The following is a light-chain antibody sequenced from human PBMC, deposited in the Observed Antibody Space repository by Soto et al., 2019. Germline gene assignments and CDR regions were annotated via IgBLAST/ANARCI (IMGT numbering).Light chain of an antibody. CDR1: QSVSSSY. CDR2: GAS. V-gene: IGKV3-20*01. Sequence: EIVLTQSPGTLSLSPGERATLSCRASQSVSSSYLAWYQQKPGQAPRLLIHGASSRATGIPDRFSGSGSGTDFTLTISRLEPEEFAVYYCQQYGSSIFPFGPGTKVDIK. CDR3: QQYGSSIFP. J-gene: IGKJ3*01.